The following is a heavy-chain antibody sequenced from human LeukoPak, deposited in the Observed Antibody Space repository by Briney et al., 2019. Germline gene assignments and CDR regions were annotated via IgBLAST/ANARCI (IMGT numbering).Heavy chain of an antibody. J-gene: IGHJ4*02. CDR2: IGTRGDTT. D-gene: IGHD3-22*01. CDR3: AREFSYDSSGYYDY. CDR1: GFTFNNAW. Sequence: GGSLRLSCAASGFTFNNAWMSWVRQAPGKGLEWVSGIGTRGDTTNYADFVKGRFTISRDNSKNTPYLQMNSLRAEDTAVYYCAREFSYDSSGYYDYWGQGTLVTVSS. V-gene: IGHV3-23*01.